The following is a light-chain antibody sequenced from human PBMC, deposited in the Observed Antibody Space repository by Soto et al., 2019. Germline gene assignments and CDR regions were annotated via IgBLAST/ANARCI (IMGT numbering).Light chain of an antibody. CDR1: QGISNY. V-gene: IGKV1-27*01. J-gene: IGKJ1*01. Sequence: DIQLTQSPSSVSASVGDRFTITCRASQGISNYLAWYQQKPGKVPKLLIYAASTLQSGVPFRFSGSGSGTDFTLTISSLQPEDVGTYYCQKYNSAPWTFGQGTKVDIK. CDR2: AAS. CDR3: QKYNSAPWT.